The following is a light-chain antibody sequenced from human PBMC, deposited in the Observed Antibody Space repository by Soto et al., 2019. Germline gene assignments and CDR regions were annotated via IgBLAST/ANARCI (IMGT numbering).Light chain of an antibody. CDR2: EVT. Sequence: QSGLTQPASVSGSPGQSITISCTGTSNDVGGYNYVSWYQHHPGKAPKLMIYEVTNRPSGVSNRFSGSKSGNTASLTISGLQAEDAADYYCTSYTSSVTLVFGGGTKLTVL. CDR1: SNDVGGYNY. CDR3: TSYTSSVTLV. J-gene: IGLJ2*01. V-gene: IGLV2-14*01.